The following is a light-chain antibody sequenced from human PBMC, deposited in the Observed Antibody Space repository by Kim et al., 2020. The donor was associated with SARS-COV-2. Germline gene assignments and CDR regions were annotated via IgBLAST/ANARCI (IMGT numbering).Light chain of an antibody. J-gene: IGKJ2*01. CDR1: QGIGNV. CDR3: LQHDTIPFT. CDR2: DAS. Sequence: SASVGDRVTITCRASQGIGNVLGWFQQKPGKAPQRLIHDASTLEVGVPSRFSGSGSGTEFTLTISSLQPEDFATYYCLQHDTIPFTFGQGTKLEI. V-gene: IGKV1-17*01.